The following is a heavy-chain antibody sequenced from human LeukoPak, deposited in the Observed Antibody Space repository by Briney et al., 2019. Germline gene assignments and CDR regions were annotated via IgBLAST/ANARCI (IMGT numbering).Heavy chain of an antibody. CDR2: IYTSGST. Sequence: SETLSLTCTVSGGSISSYYWSWIRQPAGKGLEWIGRIYTSGSTNYNPSLKSRVTISVDTSKNQFSLKLSSVTAADTAVYYCARHSSGWSDAGGHFDYWGQGTLVTVSS. V-gene: IGHV4-4*07. CDR1: GGSISSYY. CDR3: ARHSSGWSDAGGHFDY. D-gene: IGHD6-19*01. J-gene: IGHJ4*02.